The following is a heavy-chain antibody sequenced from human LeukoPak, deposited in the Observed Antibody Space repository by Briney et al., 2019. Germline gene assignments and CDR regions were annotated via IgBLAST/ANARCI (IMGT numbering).Heavy chain of an antibody. CDR1: GFTFSSYS. D-gene: IGHD3-16*01. J-gene: IGHJ6*02. Sequence: GGSLRLSCAASGFTFSSYSMNWVRQAPGKGLEWVSYISSSSSTIYYADSVKGRFTISRDNAKNSPYLQMNSLRAEDTAVYYCARGGGLDVWGQGATVTVSS. V-gene: IGHV3-48*01. CDR2: ISSSSSTI. CDR3: ARGGGLDV.